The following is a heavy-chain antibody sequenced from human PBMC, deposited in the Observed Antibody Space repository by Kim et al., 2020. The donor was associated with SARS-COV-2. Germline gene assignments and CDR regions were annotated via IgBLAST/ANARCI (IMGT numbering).Heavy chain of an antibody. V-gene: IGHV4-31*01. D-gene: IGHD4-17*01. CDR2: ITYSGST. J-gene: IGHJ6*01. CDR3: TREANLDYGDYSYYGM. Sequence: SETLSLTCTVSGDSISGGGYYWSWIRQNPGKGREWIGHITYSGSTFYNPALKRLVSISLDTSRNRFSLKLSSVTAADTAVYCCTREANLDYGDYSYYGM. CDR1: GDSISGGGYY.